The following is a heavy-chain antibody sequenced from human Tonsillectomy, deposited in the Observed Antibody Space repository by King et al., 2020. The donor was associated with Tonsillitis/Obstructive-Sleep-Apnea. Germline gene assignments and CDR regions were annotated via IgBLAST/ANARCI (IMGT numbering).Heavy chain of an antibody. Sequence: VQLVESGGGLVQPGGSLRLSCAASGFRFSNYEMNWVRQAPGKGLEWVSYISSSGSTIYYADSVKGRFTISRDNAKNLLHLQMNSLRAEDTAVYYCARENLEAAAGFYMDVWGEGTTVTVSS. J-gene: IGHJ6*03. CDR3: ARENLEAAAGFYMDV. V-gene: IGHV3-48*03. D-gene: IGHD6-13*01. CDR2: ISSSGSTI. CDR1: GFRFSNYE.